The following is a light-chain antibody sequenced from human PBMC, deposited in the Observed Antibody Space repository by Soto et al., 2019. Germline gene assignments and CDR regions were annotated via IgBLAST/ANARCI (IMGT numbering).Light chain of an antibody. J-gene: IGKJ1*01. CDR2: KAS. CDR1: QSINSW. CDR3: QQYHNYWT. Sequence: DIRMTQSPSTLSASVGDRVSITCRTSQSINSWLAWYQQKPGEAPKLLIYKASSLESGVPSRFSGSGSGTEFTLTISSLQPDDFATYYCQQYHNYWTFGQGTKVDIK. V-gene: IGKV1-5*03.